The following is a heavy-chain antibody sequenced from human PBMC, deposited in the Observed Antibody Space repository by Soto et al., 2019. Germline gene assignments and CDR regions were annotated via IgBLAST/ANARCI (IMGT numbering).Heavy chain of an antibody. V-gene: IGHV1-69*13. CDR1: GGTFSSYA. CDR3: ARYCSGGSCLDWFDP. CDR2: IIPIFGTA. J-gene: IGHJ5*02. Sequence: SVKVSCKASGGTFSSYAISWVRQAPGQGLEWMGGIIPIFGTANYAQKFQGRVTITADESTSTAYMELSSLRSEDTAVCYCARYCSGGSCLDWFDPWGQGTLVTVSS. D-gene: IGHD2-15*01.